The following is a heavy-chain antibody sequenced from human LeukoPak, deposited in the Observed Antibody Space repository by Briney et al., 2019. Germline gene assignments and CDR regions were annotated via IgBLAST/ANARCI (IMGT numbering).Heavy chain of an antibody. V-gene: IGHV1-46*01. Sequence: ASVKVSCKASGYTFTMYYIHWVRQAPGQGLEWMGMINPSDGATTYAQRFQGRVTMTRDMSTTTVYMDLRSLRSDDPAVYFCLRDERGGLSANLGGLFASYYTYYYMDVWGRGTTVTVSS. CDR3: LRDERGGLSANLGGLFASYYTYYYMDV. D-gene: IGHD7-27*01. J-gene: IGHJ6*03. CDR1: GYTFTMYY. CDR2: INPSDGAT.